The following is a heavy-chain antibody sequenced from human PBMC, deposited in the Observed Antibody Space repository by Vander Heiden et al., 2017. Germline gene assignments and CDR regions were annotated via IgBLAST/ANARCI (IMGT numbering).Heavy chain of an antibody. V-gene: IGHV3-23*01. CDR2: ISGSGGST. J-gene: IGHJ5*02. D-gene: IGHD3-9*01. Sequence: EVQLLESGGGLVQPGGSLRLSCAASGFTFSSYAMSWVRQAPGKGLEWVSAISGSGGSTDYADSVKGRFTISRDNSKNTLYLQMNSLRAEDTAVYYCAKDGNYDILTDKLSCDPWGQGTLGTVSS. CDR1: GFTFSSYA. CDR3: AKDGNYDILTDKLSCDP.